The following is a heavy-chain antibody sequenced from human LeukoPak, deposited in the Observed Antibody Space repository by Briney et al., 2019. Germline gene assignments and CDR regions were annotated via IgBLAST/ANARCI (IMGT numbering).Heavy chain of an antibody. CDR2: ISGSGGST. J-gene: IGHJ4*02. CDR3: AKDLYYGSGSYYNHNYFDY. Sequence: GGSLRLSCAASGFTFSSNAMSWFRQAPGKGLEWVSAISGSGGSTYYADSVKGRFTISRDNSKNTLYLQMNSLRAEDTAVYYCAKDLYYGSGSYYNHNYFDYWGQGTLVTVSS. D-gene: IGHD3-10*01. V-gene: IGHV3-23*01. CDR1: GFTFSSNA.